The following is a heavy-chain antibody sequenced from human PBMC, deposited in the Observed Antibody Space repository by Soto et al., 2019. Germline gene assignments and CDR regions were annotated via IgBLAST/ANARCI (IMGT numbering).Heavy chain of an antibody. CDR3: TTDILGYQLLPYYFDY. CDR2: IKSKTDGGTT. CDR1: GFTFSNAW. Sequence: NPGGSLRLSCAASGFTFSNAWMSWVRQAPGKGLEWVGRIKSKTDGGTTDYAAPVKGRFTISRDDSKNTLYLQMNSLKTEDTAVYYCTTDILGYQLLPYYFDYWGQGTLVTVSS. D-gene: IGHD2-2*01. J-gene: IGHJ4*02. V-gene: IGHV3-15*01.